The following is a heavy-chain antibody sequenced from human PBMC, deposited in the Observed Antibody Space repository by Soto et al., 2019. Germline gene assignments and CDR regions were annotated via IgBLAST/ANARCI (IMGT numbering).Heavy chain of an antibody. Sequence: SETLSLTCTVSGGSISSGDYYWSWIRQPPGKGLEWIGYIYYSGSHYYNPSLKSRVTISVDTSKNQFSLKQSSVTASDTAVYCYARGGSYREFDYWGQGTLVTVSS. CDR2: IYYSGSH. CDR3: ARGGSYREFDY. J-gene: IGHJ4*02. V-gene: IGHV4-30-4*01. D-gene: IGHD1-26*01. CDR1: GGSISSGDYY.